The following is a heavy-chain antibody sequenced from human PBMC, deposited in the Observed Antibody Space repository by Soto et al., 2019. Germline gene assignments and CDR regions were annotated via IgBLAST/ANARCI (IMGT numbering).Heavy chain of an antibody. CDR3: ARDNSNYYFDY. Sequence: RLSCAASGFTVSSNYMSWVRQAPGKGLEWVPLIYSDVSTYYADSVKGRFTISRDNSKNTVYLQMNSLRAEDTAVYYCARDNSNYYFDYWGQGTLVTVSS. CDR2: IYSDVST. J-gene: IGHJ4*02. D-gene: IGHD4-4*01. CDR1: GFTVSSNY. V-gene: IGHV3-66*01.